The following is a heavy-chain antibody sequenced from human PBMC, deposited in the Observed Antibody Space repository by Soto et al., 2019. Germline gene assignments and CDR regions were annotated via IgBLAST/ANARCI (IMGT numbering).Heavy chain of an antibody. J-gene: IGHJ4*02. CDR2: IWYDGSNK. Sequence: PGGSLRLSGSAAEFTFSSYGIHWVRQAPGKGLEWVAVIWYDGSNKYYADSVKGRFTISRDNSKNTLYLQMNSLRAEDTAVYYCARGTALAPFDYWGQGTLGPV. CDR1: EFTFSSYG. D-gene: IGHD6-19*01. V-gene: IGHV3-33*01. CDR3: ARGTALAPFDY.